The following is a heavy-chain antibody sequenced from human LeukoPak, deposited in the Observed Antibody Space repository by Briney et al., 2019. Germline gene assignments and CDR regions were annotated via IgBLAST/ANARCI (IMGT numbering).Heavy chain of an antibody. CDR1: GYTFTSYG. CDR2: IIPIFGTA. D-gene: IGHD5-18*01. CDR3: ALLRGNVDTAMVTMANNYYDVPLRPDY. Sequence: GASVKVSCKASGYTFTSYGISWVRQAPGQGLEWMGGIIPIFGTANYAQKFQGRVTNTTDESTSTAYMELSSLRSEDTAVYYCALLRGNVDTAMVTMANNYYDVPLRPDYWGQGTLVTVSS. J-gene: IGHJ4*02. V-gene: IGHV1-69*05.